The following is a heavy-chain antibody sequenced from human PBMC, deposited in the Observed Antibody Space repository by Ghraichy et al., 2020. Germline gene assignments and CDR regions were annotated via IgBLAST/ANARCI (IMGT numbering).Heavy chain of an antibody. CDR3: AKGDGLRPYYYYMDV. J-gene: IGHJ6*03. Sequence: GALRLSCAASAITFSTYAMSWVRQAPGKGLEWVSSINSGGGSTYYADSVKGRFTISRDNSKNTLYLQMNSLRAEDSAVYYCAKGDGLRPYYYYMDVWGKGNTVTVSS. CDR2: INSGGGST. V-gene: IGHV3-23*01. D-gene: IGHD3-10*01. CDR1: AITFSTYA.